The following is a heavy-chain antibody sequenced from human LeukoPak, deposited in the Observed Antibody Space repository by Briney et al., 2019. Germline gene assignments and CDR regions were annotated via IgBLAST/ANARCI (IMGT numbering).Heavy chain of an antibody. CDR2: IYSGGST. D-gene: IGHD6-6*01. Sequence: GGSLRLSCAASGFTVSSNYMSWVRQAPGKGLEWVSVIYSGGSTYYADSVKGRFTISRDNSKNTLYLQMNSLRAEDTAVYYCARAGSSAVFDYWGQGTLVTVSS. J-gene: IGHJ4*02. CDR3: ARAGSSAVFDY. V-gene: IGHV3-53*01. CDR1: GFTVSSNY.